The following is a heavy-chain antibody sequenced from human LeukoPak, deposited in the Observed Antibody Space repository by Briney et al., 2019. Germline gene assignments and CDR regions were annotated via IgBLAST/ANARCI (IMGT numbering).Heavy chain of an antibody. V-gene: IGHV3-7*01. Sequence: GGSLRLSCAASGFTFSSYWMTWVRQAPGKGLEWVANINQDGSENYYVDSVKGRFTISRDNAKNSLYLQMNSLRAEDTAIYYCARRRAYSYGWFDCWGQGTLVTVSS. D-gene: IGHD5-18*01. J-gene: IGHJ4*02. CDR1: GFTFSSYW. CDR2: INQDGSEN. CDR3: ARRRAYSYGWFDC.